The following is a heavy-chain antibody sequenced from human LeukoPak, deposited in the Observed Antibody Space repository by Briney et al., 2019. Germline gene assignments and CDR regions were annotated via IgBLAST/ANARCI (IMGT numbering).Heavy chain of an antibody. CDR1: GFTFSSYA. V-gene: IGHV3-23*01. J-gene: IGHJ4*02. D-gene: IGHD2-15*01. CDR2: ISGSGASA. CDR3: AKNEVAGYCSGGSCLRYFDF. Sequence: GGSLRLSCAASGFTFSSYAMSWVRQALGKGLEWVSAISGSGASAYYADSVKGRFTISRDNSKNTLYLQMNSLRAEDTAIYYCAKNEVAGYCSGGSCLRYFDFWGQGTLVTVSS.